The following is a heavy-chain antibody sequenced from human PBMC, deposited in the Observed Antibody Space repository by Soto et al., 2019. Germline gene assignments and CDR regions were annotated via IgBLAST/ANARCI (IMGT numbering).Heavy chain of an antibody. CDR3: ARDRRISSGWYVNYFDY. J-gene: IGHJ4*02. V-gene: IGHV6-1*01. D-gene: IGHD6-19*01. CDR1: GDSVSSNSAA. Sequence: PSQTLSLTCAISGDSVSSNSAAWNWIRQSPSRGLEWLGRTYYRSKWYNDYAVSVKSRITINPDTSKNQFSLQLNSVTPEDTAVYYCARDRRISSGWYVNYFDYWGQGTLVTVSS. CDR2: TYYRSKWYN.